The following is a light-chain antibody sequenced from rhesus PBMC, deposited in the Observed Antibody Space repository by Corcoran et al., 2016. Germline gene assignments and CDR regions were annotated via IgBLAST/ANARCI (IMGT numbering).Light chain of an antibody. J-gene: IGKJ1*01. V-gene: IGKV1S14*01. CDR3: QQHIGYPPT. Sequence: DIQMTQSPSSLSASVGDTVTIACRASQGIRNYLAWYQQKPGKAPNPLIYYASTLESGGPSRFSGSGSGTDFTLTISSLQPEDVATYYCQQHIGYPPTFGQGTKVEIK. CDR1: QGIRNY. CDR2: YAS.